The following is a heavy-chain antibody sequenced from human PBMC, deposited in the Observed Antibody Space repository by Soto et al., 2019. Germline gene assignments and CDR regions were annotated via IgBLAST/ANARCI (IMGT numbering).Heavy chain of an antibody. D-gene: IGHD5-12*01. J-gene: IGHJ6*02. CDR3: ARETFEMATMEDGMDV. V-gene: IGHV1-18*01. CDR1: GYTFTSYG. CDR2: ISAYNGNT. Sequence: QVQLVQSGAEVKKPGASVKVSCKASGYTFTSYGISWVRQAPGQGLEWMGWISAYNGNTNYAQKLQGRVTMTTDTXTXXAYMELRSLRSDDTAVYYCARETFEMATMEDGMDVWGQGTTVTVSS.